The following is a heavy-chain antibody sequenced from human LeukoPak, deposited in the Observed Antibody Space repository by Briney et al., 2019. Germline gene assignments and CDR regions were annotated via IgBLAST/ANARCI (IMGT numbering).Heavy chain of an antibody. Sequence: ASVKVSCKASGYRFSSYGINWVRQAPGLGLEWMGWISAYNGNTKFAQKFQGRVSMTTDTSTTTAYMELRNLRSDDTAVYYCARHPIMGSPIVKYYMDVWAKGTTVTVSS. CDR2: ISAYNGNT. D-gene: IGHD1-26*01. J-gene: IGHJ6*03. CDR3: ARHPIMGSPIVKYYMDV. V-gene: IGHV1-18*01. CDR1: GYRFSSYG.